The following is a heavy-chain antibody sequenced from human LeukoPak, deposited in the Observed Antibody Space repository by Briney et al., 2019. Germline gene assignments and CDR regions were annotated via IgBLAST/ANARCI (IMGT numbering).Heavy chain of an antibody. V-gene: IGHV3-7*01. CDR3: ARYYGSGSPYREYYFDY. J-gene: IGHJ4*02. Sequence: VGSLRLSRAASRFTMKDDWMSWVRQAPGERLEWVANISQKGNEKYPVHPVKGRFTISRDNAKTSLYLQMDSLRAEDTAVYYCARYYGSGSPYREYYFDYWGQGTLVTVSA. CDR2: ISQKGNEK. D-gene: IGHD3-10*01. CDR1: RFTMKDDW.